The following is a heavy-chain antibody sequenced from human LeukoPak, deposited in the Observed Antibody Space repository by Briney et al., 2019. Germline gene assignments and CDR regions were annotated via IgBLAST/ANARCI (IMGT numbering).Heavy chain of an antibody. J-gene: IGHJ3*02. Sequence: GRSLRLSCAASGFTFDDYAMHWVRQAPGKGLEWVSGISWNSGSIGYADSVKGRFTISRDNAKNSLYLQMNSLRAEDTALYYCAEDTGDYGRGAFDIWGQGTMVTVSS. V-gene: IGHV3-9*01. D-gene: IGHD4-17*01. CDR3: AEDTGDYGRGAFDI. CDR2: ISWNSGSI. CDR1: GFTFDDYA.